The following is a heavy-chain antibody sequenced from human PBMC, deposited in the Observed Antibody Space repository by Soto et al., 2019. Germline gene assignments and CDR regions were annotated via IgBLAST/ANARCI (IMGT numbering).Heavy chain of an antibody. CDR2: ISYDGSNK. CDR3: AKDFIDYGEPADY. J-gene: IGHJ4*02. D-gene: IGHD4-17*01. Sequence: GGSLRLSCAASGFTFSSYGMHWVRQAPGKGLEWVAVISYDGSNKYYADSVKGRFTISRDNSKNTLYLQMNSLRAEDTAVYYCAKDFIDYGEPADYWGQGTLVTVSS. CDR1: GFTFSSYG. V-gene: IGHV3-30*18.